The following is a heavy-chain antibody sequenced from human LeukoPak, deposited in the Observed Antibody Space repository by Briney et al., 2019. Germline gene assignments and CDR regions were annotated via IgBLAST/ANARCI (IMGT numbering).Heavy chain of an antibody. CDR2: ISGNGGDT. V-gene: IGHV3-64*01. Sequence: PGGSLRLSCAASGFTFRTYAMQWVRQAPEKRPEYVPGISGNGGDTYYANSVEGRFTISRDNSKNTLYLQMGSLRAEDTAVYYCARDGIATNDYWGQGILVTVSS. CDR3: ARDGIATNDY. D-gene: IGHD5-24*01. CDR1: GFTFRTYA. J-gene: IGHJ4*02.